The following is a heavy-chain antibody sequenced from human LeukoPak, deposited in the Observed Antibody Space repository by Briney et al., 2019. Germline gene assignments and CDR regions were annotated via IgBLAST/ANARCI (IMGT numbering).Heavy chain of an antibody. V-gene: IGHV3-23*01. D-gene: IGHD3-10*01. Sequence: GGSLILSCAASGFTFSSYAMSWVRQAPGRGLEWVSAISDTGGSTYYAGSVKGRFTISRDNSKNTLSLQMNSLRVEDTDVYYCAKGSSGSRPYYFDYWGQGSLVTVSS. CDR3: AKGSSGSRPYYFDY. CDR2: ISDTGGST. J-gene: IGHJ4*02. CDR1: GFTFSSYA.